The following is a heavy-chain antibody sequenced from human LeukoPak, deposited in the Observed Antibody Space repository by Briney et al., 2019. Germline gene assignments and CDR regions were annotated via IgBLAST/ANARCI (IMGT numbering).Heavy chain of an antibody. V-gene: IGHV4-4*07. D-gene: IGHD1-26*01. CDR3: ARGGSYFYDYYMDV. J-gene: IGHJ6*03. CDR2: IYTSGSS. Sequence: PSETLSLTCTVSGGSISNYYWSWIRQPAGKGLEWIGRIYTSGSSNYNPSLKSRITMSVGTSKSEFSLKVTSVTAADTAVYYCARGGSYFYDYYMDVWGKGATVTVSS. CDR1: GGSISNYY.